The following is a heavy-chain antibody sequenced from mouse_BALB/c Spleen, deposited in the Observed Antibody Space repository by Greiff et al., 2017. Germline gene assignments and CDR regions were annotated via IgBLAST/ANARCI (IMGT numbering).Heavy chain of an antibody. J-gene: IGHJ4*01. V-gene: IGHV5-17*02. D-gene: IGHD2-4*01. CDR1: GFTFSSFG. Sequence: EVQLQQSGGGLVQPGGSRKLSCAASGFTFSSFGMHWVRQAPEKGLEWVAYISSGSSTIYYADTVKGRFTISRDNPKNTLFLQMTSLRSEDTAMYYCARGDDYYYYAMDYWGQGTSVTVSS. CDR2: ISSGSSTI. CDR3: ARGDDYYYYAMDY.